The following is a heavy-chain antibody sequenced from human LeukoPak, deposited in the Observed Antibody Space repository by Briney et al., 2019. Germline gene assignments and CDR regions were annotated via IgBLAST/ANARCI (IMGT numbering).Heavy chain of an antibody. CDR3: AREGSAFDI. J-gene: IGHJ3*02. V-gene: IGHV4-4*02. Sequence: PSETLSLTCAVSGGSISSSNWWSWVRQPPGKGLEWFGEIYHSGSTNYNPSLKSRVTMSVETSKKQFSLKLSSVTAADTAVYYCAREGSAFDIWGQGTMVTVSS. CDR2: IYHSGST. CDR1: GGSISSSNW.